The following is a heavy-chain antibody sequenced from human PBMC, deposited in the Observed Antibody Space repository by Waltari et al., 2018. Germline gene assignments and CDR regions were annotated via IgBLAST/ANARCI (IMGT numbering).Heavy chain of an antibody. J-gene: IGHJ4*02. CDR1: GYTFTGYY. CDR3: ARGLGHYAASTFGF. V-gene: IGHV1-46*01. CDR2: INPNSGDST. D-gene: IGHD2-2*01. Sequence: QVQLVQSGAEVKKPGASVKVSCKASGYTFTGYYMHWVRQAPGQGLEWMGRINPNSGDSTTYAQKFQHRVTMTSDTSTTTVYMELYSLQSEDTALYYCARGLGHYAASTFGFWCQGALVTVSS.